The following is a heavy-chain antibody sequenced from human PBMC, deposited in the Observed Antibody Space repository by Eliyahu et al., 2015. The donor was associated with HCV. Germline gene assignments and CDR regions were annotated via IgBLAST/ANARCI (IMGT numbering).Heavy chain of an antibody. CDR3: ARHYLLRIRFLEWLNQPDFDY. CDR1: GGSISSSSYY. CDR2: IYYSGST. D-gene: IGHD3-3*01. Sequence: QLQLQESGPGLVKPSETLSLTCTVSGGSISSSSYYWGWIRQPPGKGLEWIGSIYYSGSTYYNPSLKSRVTISVDTSKNQFSLKLSSVTAADTAVYYCARHYLLRIRFLEWLNQPDFDYWGQGTLVTVSS. V-gene: IGHV4-39*01. J-gene: IGHJ4*02.